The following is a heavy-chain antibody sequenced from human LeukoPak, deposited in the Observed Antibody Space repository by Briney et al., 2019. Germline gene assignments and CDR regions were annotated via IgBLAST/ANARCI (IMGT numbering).Heavy chain of an antibody. V-gene: IGHV1-69*04. CDR3: AREGGMVSRVHNWFDP. J-gene: IGHJ5*02. Sequence: GASVKVSCKASGGTFSSYAISWVRQAPGQGLEWMGRIIPILGIANYAQKFQGRVTITADKSTSTAYMELSSLRSEDTAVYYCAREGGMVSRVHNWFDPWGQGTLVTVSS. CDR2: IIPILGIA. D-gene: IGHD2-8*01. CDR1: GGTFSSYA.